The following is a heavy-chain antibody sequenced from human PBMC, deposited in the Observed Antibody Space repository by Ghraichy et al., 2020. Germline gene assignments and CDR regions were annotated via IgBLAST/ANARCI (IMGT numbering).Heavy chain of an antibody. J-gene: IGHJ4*02. V-gene: IGHV3-23*01. D-gene: IGHD1-1*01. CDR3: VRWGDDWNYLFYLNH. CDR2: MSGSGGRT. Sequence: GGSLRLSCAAAGFTFDEWAMSWVRQAPGKGLEWVAGMSGSGGRTSYADAVKGRITISRDNSKNTLFLQINNLRVEDTALYYCVRWGDDWNYLFYLNHWGQGTPVTVSS. CDR1: GFTFDEWA.